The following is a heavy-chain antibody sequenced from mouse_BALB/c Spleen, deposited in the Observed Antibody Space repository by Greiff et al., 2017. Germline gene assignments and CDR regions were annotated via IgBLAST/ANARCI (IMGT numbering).Heavy chain of an antibody. CDR1: GFSLTSYG. D-gene: IGHD1-1*01. Sequence: VQRVESGPGLVAPSQSLSITCTVSGFSLTSYGVHWVRQPPGKGLEWLGVIWAGGSTNYNSALMSRLSISKDNSKSQVFLKMNSLQTDDTAMYYCAREGYGSSYGAMDYWGQGTSVTVSS. CDR3: AREGYGSSYGAMDY. J-gene: IGHJ4*01. V-gene: IGHV2-9*02. CDR2: IWAGGST.